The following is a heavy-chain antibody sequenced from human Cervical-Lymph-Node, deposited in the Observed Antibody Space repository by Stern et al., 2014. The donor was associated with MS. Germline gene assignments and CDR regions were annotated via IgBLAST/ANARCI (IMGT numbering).Heavy chain of an antibody. V-gene: IGHV7-4-1*02. CDR2: INTKTGNA. CDR3: AREPSYSTNVNNY. Sequence: VQLEESGSELKKPGASVVLSCKASGYTFTRYSMNWVRQAPGQGLEWMGRINTKTGNATFAQGFTGRFVISLDTSVSTASLQISSLKPEDTAIYYCAREPSYSTNVNNYWGQGTLVTVSS. CDR1: GYTFTRYS. J-gene: IGHJ4*02. D-gene: IGHD4-11*01.